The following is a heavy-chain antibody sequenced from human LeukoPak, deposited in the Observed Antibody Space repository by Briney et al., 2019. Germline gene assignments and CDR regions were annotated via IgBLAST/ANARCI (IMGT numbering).Heavy chain of an antibody. V-gene: IGHV3-48*01. CDR2: ISSSSSTI. CDR1: GFTFSSYS. D-gene: IGHD1-26*01. Sequence: GGSLRLSCAASGFTFSSYSMNWVRQAPGKGLEWVSYISSSSSTIYYADSVKGRFTISRDNSKNTLYLQMNSLRAEDTAVYYCAKDRSGSYSQGLDYWGQGTLVTVSS. J-gene: IGHJ4*02. CDR3: AKDRSGSYSQGLDY.